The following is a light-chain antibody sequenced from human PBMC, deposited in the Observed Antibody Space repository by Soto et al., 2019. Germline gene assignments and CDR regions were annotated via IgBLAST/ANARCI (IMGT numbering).Light chain of an antibody. J-gene: IGLJ1*01. CDR1: GSNIGSNA. CDR2: SHD. V-gene: IGLV1-44*01. Sequence: VLTQPPSASGTPVQRVTISCSGSGSNIGSNAVNWYQQLPGAAPKVLIYSHDQRPSGVPDRFSGSKSDTSASLAISGLQSEDEADYYCAAWDDIVNGHVFGTGTKVTVL. CDR3: AAWDDIVNGHV.